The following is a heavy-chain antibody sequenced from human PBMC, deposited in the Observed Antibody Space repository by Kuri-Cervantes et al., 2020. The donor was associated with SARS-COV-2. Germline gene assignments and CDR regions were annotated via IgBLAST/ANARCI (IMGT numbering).Heavy chain of an antibody. CDR1: GFSFSDAW. CDR3: ATGSTSGWYRRDFDF. Sequence: GGSLRLSCVGTGFSFSDAWMSWVRQTPGKRLEWVGRFKSKAAGGTTVYAAPVQGRFTISRDDSRNTLYLQMNSLKTEDTAVYYCATGSTSGWYRRDFDFWGLGTLVTVSS. V-gene: IGHV3-15*01. CDR2: FKSKAAGGTT. J-gene: IGHJ4*02. D-gene: IGHD6-19*01.